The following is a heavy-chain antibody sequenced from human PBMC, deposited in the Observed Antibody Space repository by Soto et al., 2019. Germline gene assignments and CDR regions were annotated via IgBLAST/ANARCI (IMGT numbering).Heavy chain of an antibody. CDR2: MNPNSGNT. D-gene: IGHD2-2*02. Sequence: ASVKVSCKTSGYTFTSYDINWVRQAPGQGLEWMGWMNPNSGNTDSSQKFQGRVTLNRNTSINTAYMELSSLRSEDTAVYYCERVRYCDSSTCYRLHYYYYDAMDVWGQGPTVTVSS. V-gene: IGHV1-8*01. CDR3: ERVRYCDSSTCYRLHYYYYDAMDV. CDR1: GYTFTSYD. J-gene: IGHJ6*02.